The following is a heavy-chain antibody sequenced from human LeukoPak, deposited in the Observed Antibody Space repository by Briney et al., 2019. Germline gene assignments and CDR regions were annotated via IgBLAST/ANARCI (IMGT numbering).Heavy chain of an antibody. CDR3: ARVCAHSSWHESAFDI. D-gene: IGHD6-13*01. Sequence: QTLSLTCTVSGGSISSGGYYWSWIRQHPGKGLEWIGYIYYSGSTYYNPSLKSRVTISVDTSKNQFSLKLSSVTAADTAVYYCARVCAHSSWHESAFDIWGQGTMVTVSS. J-gene: IGHJ3*02. CDR1: GGSISSGGYY. V-gene: IGHV4-31*03. CDR2: IYYSGST.